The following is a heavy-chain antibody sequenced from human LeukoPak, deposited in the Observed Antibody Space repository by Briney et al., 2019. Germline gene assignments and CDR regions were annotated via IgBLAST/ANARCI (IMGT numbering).Heavy chain of an antibody. CDR1: GFTFSSYG. D-gene: IGHD2-2*01. Sequence: PGGSLRLSCAASGFTFSSYGMHWVRQAPGKGLQWVAFIRYDGSNKYYADSVKGRFTISRDNSKNTLYLQMNSLRAEDTGVYYCAKEWVEYCSSTRCHYFDYWGQGTLVTVSS. CDR2: IRYDGSNK. J-gene: IGHJ4*02. CDR3: AKEWVEYCSSTRCHYFDY. V-gene: IGHV3-30*02.